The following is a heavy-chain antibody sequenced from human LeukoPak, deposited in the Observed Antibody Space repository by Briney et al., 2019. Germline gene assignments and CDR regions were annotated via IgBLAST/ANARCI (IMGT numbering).Heavy chain of an antibody. CDR1: GLTFSRYW. CDR2: IKQDGSEK. CDR3: ARSAGSSSWYGGYYFDY. V-gene: IGHV3-7*01. Sequence: GGSLRLSCAASGLTFSRYWMSWVRQAPGKGLEWVANIKQDGSEKYYVDSVKGRFTISRDNAKNSLYLQMNSLRAEDTAVYYCARSAGSSSWYGGYYFDYWGQGTLVTVSS. J-gene: IGHJ4*02. D-gene: IGHD6-13*01.